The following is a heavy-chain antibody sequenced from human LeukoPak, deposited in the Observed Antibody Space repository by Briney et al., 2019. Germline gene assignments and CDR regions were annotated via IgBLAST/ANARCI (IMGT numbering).Heavy chain of an antibody. Sequence: GGSLRLSCAASGFTFSSYSIHWVRQAPGKGLEWVAVISYDGSNKYYADSVKGRFTISRDNSKNSLYLQMTSLRADDTAVYYCAKDRLRFCTGGNCYSPVDYWGQGILVTVSS. D-gene: IGHD2-15*01. V-gene: IGHV3-30*18. CDR1: GFTFSSYS. CDR3: AKDRLRFCTGGNCYSPVDY. CDR2: ISYDGSNK. J-gene: IGHJ4*01.